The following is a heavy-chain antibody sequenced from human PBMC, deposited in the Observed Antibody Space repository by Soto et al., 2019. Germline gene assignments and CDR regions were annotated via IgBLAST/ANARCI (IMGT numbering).Heavy chain of an antibody. CDR2: INHSGST. V-gene: IGHV4-34*01. D-gene: IGHD3-9*01. CDR1: GGSFSGYY. Sequence: PSETLSLTCAVYGGSFSGYYWSWIRQPPGKGLEWIGEINHSGSTNYNPSLKSRVTISVDTSKNQFSLKLSSVTAADTAVYYCARGRRGILTGLRYWGQGTLVTVSS. CDR3: ARGRRGILTGLRY. J-gene: IGHJ4*02.